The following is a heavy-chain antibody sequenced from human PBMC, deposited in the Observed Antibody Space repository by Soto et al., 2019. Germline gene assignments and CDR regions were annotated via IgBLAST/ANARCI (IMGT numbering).Heavy chain of an antibody. J-gene: IGHJ4*01. CDR1: GDSVSSNSGA. D-gene: IGHD5-18*01. V-gene: IGHV6-1*01. CDR2: TYHRSKWFH. CDR3: VGGYSYGSSFDY. Sequence: SQTLSLTCAISGDSVSSNSGAWNWIRQSPSRGLEWLGRTYHRSKWFHDYAVSMKGRITITPDTSQNQFSLQLDSVTPDDTAVYYCVGGYSYGSSFDYWGHGTLATVSS.